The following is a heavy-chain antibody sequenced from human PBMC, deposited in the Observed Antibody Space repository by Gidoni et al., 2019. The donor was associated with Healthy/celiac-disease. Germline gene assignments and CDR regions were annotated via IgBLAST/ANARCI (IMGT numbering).Heavy chain of an antibody. V-gene: IGHV3-9*01. CDR3: AKAMTQYEYSSPRGVDY. CDR1: GSTFVDYA. D-gene: IGHD6-6*01. CDR2: ISWNSGSI. Sequence: EVQLVESGGGLVQPGRSLRLSCAASGSTFVDYAMHWVRQAPGKGLEWVSGISWNSGSIGYADSVKGRFTISRDNAKNSLYLQMNSLRAEDTALYYCAKAMTQYEYSSPRGVDYWGQGTLVTVSS. J-gene: IGHJ4*02.